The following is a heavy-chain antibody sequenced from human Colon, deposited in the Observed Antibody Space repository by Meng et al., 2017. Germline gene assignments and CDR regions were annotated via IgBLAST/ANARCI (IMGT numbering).Heavy chain of an antibody. CDR3: ARGGPYPDSSGFHWYFDL. D-gene: IGHD3-22*01. Sequence: QAPLVASEVELKEPGASVKVSCKSSGYTFINYAINWVRQAPGQGLEWMGWINTHTGNPTYGQGFTGRFVLSSDTSVSTAKLQISSLKAEDTAVYYCARGGPYPDSSGFHWYFDLWGRGTLVTVSS. CDR2: INTHTGNP. CDR1: GYTFINYA. V-gene: IGHV7-4-1*02. J-gene: IGHJ2*01.